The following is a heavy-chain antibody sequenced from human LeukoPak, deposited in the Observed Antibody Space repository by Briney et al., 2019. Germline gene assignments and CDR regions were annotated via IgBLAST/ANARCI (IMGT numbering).Heavy chain of an antibody. D-gene: IGHD6-13*01. V-gene: IGHV1-69*13. CDR3: ASDRIAAAGTRSRLDY. CDR1: GGTFSSYA. CDR2: IIPIFGTA. J-gene: IGHJ4*02. Sequence: SVKVSCKASGGTFSSYAISWVRQAPGQGLEWMEGIIPIFGTANYAQKFQGRVTITADESTSTAYMELSSLRSEDTAVYYCASDRIAAAGTRSRLDYWGQGTLVTVSS.